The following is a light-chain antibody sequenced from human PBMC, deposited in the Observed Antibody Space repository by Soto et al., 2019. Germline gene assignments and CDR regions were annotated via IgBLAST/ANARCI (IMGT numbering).Light chain of an antibody. CDR1: SSDVGGYNY. V-gene: IGLV2-11*01. Sequence: QSALTQPRSVSGSPGQSVTISCTGTSSDVGGYNYVSWYQQHLGKAPKLMIYDVSKRPSGVPDRFSGSKSGNTASLTISGLQAEDEADYYCCSYAGSYTPRVFGTGTKVTV. CDR2: DVS. CDR3: CSYAGSYTPRV. J-gene: IGLJ1*01.